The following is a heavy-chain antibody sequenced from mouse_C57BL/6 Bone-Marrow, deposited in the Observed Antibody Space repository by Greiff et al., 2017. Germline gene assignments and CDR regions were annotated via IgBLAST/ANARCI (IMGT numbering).Heavy chain of an antibody. CDR3: ARHTEYDGSSYDWFAY. CDR1: GFTFSSYG. J-gene: IGHJ3*01. Sequence: DVMLVESGGDLVKPGGSLKLSCAASGFTFSSYGMSWVRQTPDKRLEWVATISSGGSYTYYPDSVKGRFTISRDNAKNTLYLQMSSLKSEDTAMYYCARHTEYDGSSYDWFAYWGQGTLVTVSA. D-gene: IGHD1-1*01. V-gene: IGHV5-6*02. CDR2: ISSGGSYT.